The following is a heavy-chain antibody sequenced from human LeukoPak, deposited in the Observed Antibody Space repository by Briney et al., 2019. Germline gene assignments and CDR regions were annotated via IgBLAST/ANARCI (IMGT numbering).Heavy chain of an antibody. CDR3: ASDRGVAAHDY. Sequence: GGSLRLSCAASGFTLSKNFMSWVRQAPGQGLEWVSLISGGGGTYYSASVKGRFTISRGNSENSLYLQMNSLRAEDTAVYYCASDRGVAAHDYWGQGTLVTVSS. J-gene: IGHJ4*02. CDR2: ISGGGGT. CDR1: GFTLSKNF. D-gene: IGHD6-13*01. V-gene: IGHV3-66*01.